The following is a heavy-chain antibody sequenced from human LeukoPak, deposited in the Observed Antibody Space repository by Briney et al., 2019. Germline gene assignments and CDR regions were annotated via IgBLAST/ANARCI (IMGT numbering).Heavy chain of an antibody. CDR3: ARLRRTYDILTGYLYFDY. CDR1: GGSFSGYY. CDR2: INRSGST. J-gene: IGHJ4*02. V-gene: IGHV4-34*01. D-gene: IGHD3-9*01. Sequence: PSETLSLTCAVYGGSFSGYYWSWLRQPPGKGLEWSGEINRSGSTNYNPSLKRRVTISVDTSKNQFSLKLSSVTAADTAVYYCARLRRTYDILTGYLYFDYWGQGTLVTVSS.